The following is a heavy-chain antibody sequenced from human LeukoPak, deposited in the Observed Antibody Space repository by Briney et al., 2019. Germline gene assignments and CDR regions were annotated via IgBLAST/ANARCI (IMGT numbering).Heavy chain of an antibody. CDR2: ISSSSSYI. D-gene: IGHD2-2*01. Sequence: GGSLRLSCAASGFTFSSYSMNRVRQAPGKGLEWVSSISSSSSYIYYADSVKGRFTISRDNAKNSLYLQMNSLRAEDTAVYYCARGGKDQLATLHYYYYYGMDVWGQGTTVTVSS. V-gene: IGHV3-21*01. CDR1: GFTFSSYS. CDR3: ARGGKDQLATLHYYYYYGMDV. J-gene: IGHJ6*02.